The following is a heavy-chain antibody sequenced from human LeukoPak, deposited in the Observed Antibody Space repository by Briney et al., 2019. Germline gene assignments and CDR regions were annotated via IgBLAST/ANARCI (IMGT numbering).Heavy chain of an antibody. V-gene: IGHV4-59*01. CDR2: IYYSGST. CDR3: ARWLQHEDYFDY. D-gene: IGHD5-24*01. J-gene: IGHJ4*02. Sequence: SETLSLTCTVSGGSISSYYWSWIRQPPGKGLEWIGYIYYSGSTNYNPSLKSRVTISVDTSKNQFSLKLSSVTAADTAVYYCARWLQHEDYFDYWGQGTLVTVSS. CDR1: GGSISSYY.